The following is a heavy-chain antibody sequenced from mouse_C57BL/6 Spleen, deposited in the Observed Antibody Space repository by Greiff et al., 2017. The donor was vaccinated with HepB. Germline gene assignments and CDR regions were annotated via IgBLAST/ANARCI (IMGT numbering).Heavy chain of an antibody. J-gene: IGHJ4*01. D-gene: IGHD2-1*01. CDR2: ISNLAYSI. Sequence: EVQVVESGGGLVQPGGSLKLSCAASGFTFSDYGMAWVRQAPRKGPEWVAFISNLAYSIYYADTVTGRFTISRENAKNTLYLEMSSLRSEDTAMYYCARHGDPIYYGNYDYAMDYWGQGTSVTVSS. CDR3: ARHGDPIYYGNYDYAMDY. V-gene: IGHV5-15*01. CDR1: GFTFSDYG.